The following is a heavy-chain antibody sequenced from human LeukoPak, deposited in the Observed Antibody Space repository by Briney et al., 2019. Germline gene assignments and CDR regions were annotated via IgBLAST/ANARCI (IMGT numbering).Heavy chain of an antibody. CDR1: GFTFSYAA. CDR2: ISASGGNT. D-gene: IGHD2-21*01. V-gene: IGHV3-23*01. CDR3: AKDIQCAY. J-gene: IGHJ4*02. Sequence: GGSLRLSCVASGFTFSYAAMSWVRQAPGKGLQWVSLISASGGNTYYADSVKGRFTISRDNSKNTLYLQMNSLRADGTAVYYCAKDIQCAYWGRGTLVVVSS.